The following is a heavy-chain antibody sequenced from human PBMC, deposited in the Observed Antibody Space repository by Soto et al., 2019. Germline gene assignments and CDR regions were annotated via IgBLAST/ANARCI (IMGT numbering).Heavy chain of an antibody. Sequence: PSETLSLTCAVSGGSISSSNWWSWVRQPPGKGLEWIGEIYHSGSTNYNPSLKSRVTISVDKSKNQFSLKLSSVTAADTAVYYCARDGRWYPLRYTFDYWGQGTLVTVSS. J-gene: IGHJ4*02. CDR1: GGSISSSNW. CDR2: IYHSGST. D-gene: IGHD6-13*01. V-gene: IGHV4-4*02. CDR3: ARDGRWYPLRYTFDY.